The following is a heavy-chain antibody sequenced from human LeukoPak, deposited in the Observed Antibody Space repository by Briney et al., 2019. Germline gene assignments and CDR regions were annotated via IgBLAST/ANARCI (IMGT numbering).Heavy chain of an antibody. D-gene: IGHD3-3*01. CDR2: ISAYNGNT. V-gene: IGHV1-18*01. Sequence: ASVKVSCKASGYTFTSYGISWVRQAPGQGLEWMGWISAYNGNTNYAQKLQGRVTMTTDTSTSTAYMELRSLRSDDTAVYYCVRGTDYDFWSGYLQKTCWFDPWGQGTLVTVSS. J-gene: IGHJ5*02. CDR1: GYTFTSYG. CDR3: VRGTDYDFWSGYLQKTCWFDP.